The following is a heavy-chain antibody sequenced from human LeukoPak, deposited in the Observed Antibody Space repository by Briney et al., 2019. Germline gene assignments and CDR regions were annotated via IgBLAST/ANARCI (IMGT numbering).Heavy chain of an antibody. CDR1: GGSFSGYY. CDR2: INHSGST. V-gene: IGHV4-34*01. D-gene: IGHD5-18*01. J-gene: IGHJ4*02. Sequence: SETLSLTCAVYGGSFSGYYWSWIRQPPGKGLEWIGEINHSGSTNYNPSFKSRVTTSVDTSKNQFSLKLSSVTAADTAVYYCARAPRIQLWSYYFDYWGQGTLVTVSS. CDR3: ARAPRIQLWSYYFDY.